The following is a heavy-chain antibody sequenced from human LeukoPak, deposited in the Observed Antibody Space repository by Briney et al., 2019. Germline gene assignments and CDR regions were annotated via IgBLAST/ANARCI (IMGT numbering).Heavy chain of an antibody. J-gene: IGHJ5*02. CDR3: ASLEVDCSGGSCYGFDP. CDR1: GFTFSSYS. Sequence: PGGSLRLSCAASGFTFSSYSMNWVRQAPGKGLEWVSYISSSSSTIYYADSVKGRFTISRDNAKNSLYLQTNSLRAEDTAVYYCASLEVDCSGGSCYGFDPWGQGTLVTVSS. V-gene: IGHV3-48*01. CDR2: ISSSSSTI. D-gene: IGHD2-15*01.